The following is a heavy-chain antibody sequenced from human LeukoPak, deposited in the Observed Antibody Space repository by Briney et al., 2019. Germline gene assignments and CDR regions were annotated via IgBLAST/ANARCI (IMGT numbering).Heavy chain of an antibody. CDR3: AKGVGATGEYAFDI. D-gene: IGHD1-26*01. CDR1: GFTFDDYA. CDR2: ISWNSGSI. V-gene: IGHV3-9*03. J-gene: IGHJ3*02. Sequence: GGSLRLSCAASGFTFDDYAMHWVRQAPGKGLEWVSGISWNSGSIGYADSVKGRFTISRDNAKNSLYLQMNSLRAEDMALYYCAKGVGATGEYAFDIWGQGTMVTVSS.